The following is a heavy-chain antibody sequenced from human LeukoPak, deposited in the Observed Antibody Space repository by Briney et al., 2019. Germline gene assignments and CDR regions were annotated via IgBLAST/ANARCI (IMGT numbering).Heavy chain of an antibody. CDR1: GFTFSSYA. V-gene: IGHV3-23*01. J-gene: IGHJ4*02. CDR2: FSGSGGST. CDR3: AKGAFFDY. Sequence: GGSLRLSCAASGFTFSSYAMGWVRQAPGKGLECISGFSGSGGSTYYADSVKGRFTISRDNSKNTLYLQMNSLRAEDTAVYYCAKGAFFDYWGQGTLVTVSS.